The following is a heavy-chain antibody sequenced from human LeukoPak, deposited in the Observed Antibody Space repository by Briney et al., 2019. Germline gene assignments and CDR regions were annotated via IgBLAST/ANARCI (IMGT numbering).Heavy chain of an antibody. V-gene: IGHV1-2*02. CDR3: ARGIAVAEDAFDI. CDR2: INPNSGGT. Sequence: ASVKVSCKASGYTFTDYYIHWVRQAPGQGLEWMGWINPNSGGTNYAQKFYVRVTMTRDTSITTAYMELSSLGSEDTAVYYCARGIAVAEDAFDIWGQGTMVTVSS. CDR1: GYTFTDYY. D-gene: IGHD6-19*01. J-gene: IGHJ3*02.